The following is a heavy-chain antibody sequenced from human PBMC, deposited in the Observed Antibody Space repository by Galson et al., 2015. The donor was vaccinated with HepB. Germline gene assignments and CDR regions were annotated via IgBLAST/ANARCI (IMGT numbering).Heavy chain of an antibody. CDR3: ARGALVVAVGATQNNWFDP. V-gene: IGHV1-18*01. D-gene: IGHD2-15*01. Sequence: SVKVSCKASGYTFSSYSITWVRQAPGQGLEWVGWISPHNRYTNYAQNFQGRVTMTTDTSTTTAYMELRSLRSDDTAVYYCARGALVVAVGATQNNWFDPWGRGTLVTGSS. CDR2: ISPHNRYT. J-gene: IGHJ5*02. CDR1: GYTFSSYS.